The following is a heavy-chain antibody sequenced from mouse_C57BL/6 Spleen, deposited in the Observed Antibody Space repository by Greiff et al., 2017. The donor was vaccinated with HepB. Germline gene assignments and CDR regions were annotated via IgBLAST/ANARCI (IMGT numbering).Heavy chain of an antibody. CDR2: INPNHGGT. V-gene: IGHV1-26*01. Sequence: EVQLQQSGPELVKPGASVKISCKASGYTFTDYYMNWVKQSHGKSLEWIGDINPNHGGTSSNQKFKGKATLTVDKSYSTAYMELRSLTSEDSAFYYCARSSITTVVSPCAYWGQGTLVTVSA. D-gene: IGHD1-1*01. J-gene: IGHJ3*01. CDR3: ARSSITTVVSPCAY. CDR1: GYTFTDYY.